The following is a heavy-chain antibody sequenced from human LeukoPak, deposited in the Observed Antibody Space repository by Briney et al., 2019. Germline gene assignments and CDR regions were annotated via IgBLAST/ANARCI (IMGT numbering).Heavy chain of an antibody. CDR1: GFTFSSYS. J-gene: IGHJ4*02. CDR2: ISSSSSYI. CDR3: ARVTGDYDSSGYSFGFSWLDY. D-gene: IGHD3-22*01. V-gene: IGHV3-21*01. Sequence: PGGSLRLSCAASGFTFSSYSMNWVRQAPGKGLEWVSSISSSSSYIYYADSVKGRFTISRDNAKNSLYLQMNSLRAEDTAVYYCARVTGDYDSSGYSFGFSWLDYWGQGTLVTVSS.